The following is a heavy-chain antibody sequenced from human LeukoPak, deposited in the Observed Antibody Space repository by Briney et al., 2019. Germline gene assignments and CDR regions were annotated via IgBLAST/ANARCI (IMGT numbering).Heavy chain of an antibody. CDR2: IKQDGNAK. J-gene: IGHJ4*02. D-gene: IGHD3-10*01. Sequence: GGSLRLSCAAPGFTFSSYWMSWVRQAPGKGLEWVANIKQDGNAKYYVDSVKGRFTISRDNAKNSVYLQMNSLRAEDTAMYYCAREYGFGLWGQGTLVTVSS. CDR1: GFTFSSYW. CDR3: AREYGFGL. V-gene: IGHV3-7*05.